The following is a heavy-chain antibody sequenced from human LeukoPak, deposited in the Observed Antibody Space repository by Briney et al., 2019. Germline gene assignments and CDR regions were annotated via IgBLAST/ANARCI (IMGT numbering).Heavy chain of an antibody. CDR3: ARHRDDYGDYWFDP. Sequence: SETLSLTCTVPRGSISTYYWSWIRQPPGKGLEWIGYIHYSGATNYNPSLKSRVTMTLDTSKNQFSLKLNSVTAADTAVYYCARHRDDYGDYWFDPWGQGTLVTVSS. CDR1: RGSISTYY. CDR2: IHYSGAT. J-gene: IGHJ5*02. V-gene: IGHV4-59*08. D-gene: IGHD4-17*01.